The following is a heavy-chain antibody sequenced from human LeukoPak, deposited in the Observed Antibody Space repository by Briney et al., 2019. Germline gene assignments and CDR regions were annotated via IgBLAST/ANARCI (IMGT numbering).Heavy chain of an antibody. V-gene: IGHV4-59*01. CDR1: GGSISSYY. CDR3: ARHFGASNFWSESMFDP. Sequence: SETLSLTCTVSGGSISSYYWSWIRQPPGKGLERIGYIYYRGSTKYNPSLKSRVTISLDTPKNQFSLKVSSVTAADTAVYYCARHFGASNFWSESMFDPWGQGTLVTVSS. D-gene: IGHD3-3*01. J-gene: IGHJ5*02. CDR2: IYYRGST.